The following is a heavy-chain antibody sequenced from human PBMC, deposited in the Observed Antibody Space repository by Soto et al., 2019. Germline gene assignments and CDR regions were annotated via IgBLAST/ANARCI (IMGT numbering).Heavy chain of an antibody. Sequence: PSETLSLTCAVYDGSFSDFYWTWIRQRPGKGLEWIGEINHSGTAHYNPSLGGRAAISVDKSNNQFSLRLRSVTAADTAVYYCATLPPRIVVSLLPIPTWDQGILVTVS. CDR1: DGSFSDFY. D-gene: IGHD2-21*01. CDR2: INHSGTA. J-gene: IGHJ5*02. V-gene: IGHV4-34*01. CDR3: ATLPPRIVVSLLPIPT.